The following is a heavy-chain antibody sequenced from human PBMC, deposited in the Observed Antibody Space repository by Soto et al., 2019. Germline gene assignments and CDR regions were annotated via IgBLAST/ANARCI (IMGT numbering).Heavy chain of an antibody. Sequence: GGSLRLSCAASGFTFSSYSMNWVRQAPGKGLEWVSSISSSSSYIYYADSVKGRFTISRDNAKNSLYPQMNSLRAEDTAVYYCARDGVAARPNYYYGMDVWGQGTTVTVSS. CDR1: GFTFSSYS. V-gene: IGHV3-21*01. CDR3: ARDGVAARPNYYYGMDV. CDR2: ISSSSSYI. D-gene: IGHD6-6*01. J-gene: IGHJ6*02.